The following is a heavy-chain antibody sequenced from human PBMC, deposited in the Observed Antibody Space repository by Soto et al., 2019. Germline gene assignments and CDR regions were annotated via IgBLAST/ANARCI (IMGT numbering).Heavy chain of an antibody. CDR3: AKDLTLRFLECVFDY. D-gene: IGHD3-3*01. CDR2: ISGSGGST. J-gene: IGHJ4*02. CDR1: GFTFSSYA. V-gene: IGHV3-23*01. Sequence: GGSLRLSCAASGFTFSSYAMSWVRQAPGKGLEWVSAISGSGGSTYYADSVKGRFTISRDNSKNTLYLQMNSLRAEDTAVYYCAKDLTLRFLECVFDYWGQGTLVTVSS.